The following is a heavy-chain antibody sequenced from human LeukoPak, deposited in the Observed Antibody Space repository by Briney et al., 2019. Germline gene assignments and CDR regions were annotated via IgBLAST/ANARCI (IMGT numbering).Heavy chain of an antibody. CDR2: IKEDGSEK. D-gene: IGHD2/OR15-2a*01. V-gene: IGHV3-7*01. CDR1: GFSFSTYR. Sequence: PGGSLRLSCAASGFSFSTYRMSWIRQAPGKGLEWVANIKEDGSEKYYVDSVKGRFTISRDNAKNSLYLQANSLRAEDTAVYYCARIRICCCFDPWGQGTLVTVSS. J-gene: IGHJ5*02. CDR3: ARIRICCCFDP.